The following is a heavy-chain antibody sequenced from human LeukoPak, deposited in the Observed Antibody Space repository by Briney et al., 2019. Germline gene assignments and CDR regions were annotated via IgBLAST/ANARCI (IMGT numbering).Heavy chain of an antibody. J-gene: IGHJ4*02. CDR3: ARGRDYSEPFFDT. CDR1: GFTVSSNY. D-gene: IGHD4-11*01. V-gene: IGHV3-53*01. Sequence: GGSLRLSCAASGFTVSSNYMSWVRQAPGKGLEWVSVIYSGGSTYYADSVKGRFTISRDNSKNTLYLQMNSLRAEDTAVYYCARGRDYSEPFFDTWGQGTLVTVSS. CDR2: IYSGGST.